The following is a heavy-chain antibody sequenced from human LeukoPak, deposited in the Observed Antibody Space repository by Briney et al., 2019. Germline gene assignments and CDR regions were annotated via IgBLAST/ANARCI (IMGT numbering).Heavy chain of an antibody. CDR3: ASPYSGYDYNFDH. V-gene: IGHV3-64D*06. CDR2: ISSNGGST. J-gene: IGHJ4*02. Sequence: GGSLRLSCSASGFTFSSYAMHWVCQAPGKGLEYVSSISSNGGSTYYADSVKGRFTISRDNSKNTLFLQMSSLRTEDTAVFYCASPYSGYDYNFDHWGQGTLVTVSS. D-gene: IGHD5-12*01. CDR1: GFTFSSYA.